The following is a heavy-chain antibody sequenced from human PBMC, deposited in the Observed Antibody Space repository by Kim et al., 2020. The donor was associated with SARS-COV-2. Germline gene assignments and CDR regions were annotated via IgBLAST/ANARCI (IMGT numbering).Heavy chain of an antibody. CDR3: ARALDSVGATSYGMDV. CDR2: IIPIFGTA. D-gene: IGHD1-26*01. J-gene: IGHJ6*02. V-gene: IGHV1-69*13. CDR1: GGTFSSYA. Sequence: SVKVSCKASGGTFSSYAISWVRQAPGQGLEWMGGIIPIFGTANYAQKFQGRVTITADESTSTAYMELSSLRSEDTAVYYCARALDSVGATSYGMDVWGQGTTVTVSS.